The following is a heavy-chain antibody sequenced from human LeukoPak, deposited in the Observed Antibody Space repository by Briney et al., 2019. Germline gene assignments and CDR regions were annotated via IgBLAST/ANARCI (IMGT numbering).Heavy chain of an antibody. CDR2: IYYSGST. CDR3: ARHPGLV. Sequence: SETLSLTCTVSGGSLSTYYWSWIRKPPGKGLEWIGYIYYSGSTNYNPSLKGRITISVDTSKNQFSLKLSSVTAADAAVYYCARHPGLVWGQGTTVIVSS. CDR1: GGSLSTYY. V-gene: IGHV4-59*08. J-gene: IGHJ6*02.